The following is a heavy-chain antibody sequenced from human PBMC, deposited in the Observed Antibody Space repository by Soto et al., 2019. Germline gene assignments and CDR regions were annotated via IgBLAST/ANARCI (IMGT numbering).Heavy chain of an antibody. D-gene: IGHD6-19*01. CDR1: GFTFSSYG. CDR2: ISYDGSNK. CDR3: AKDFAPAPYSSGWTYYFDY. Sequence: GGSLRLSCAASGFTFSSYGMHWVRQAPGKGLEWVAVISYDGSNKYYADSVKGRFTISRDNSKNTLYLQMNSLRAEDTAVYYCAKDFAPAPYSSGWTYYFDYWGQGTLVTVSS. J-gene: IGHJ4*02. V-gene: IGHV3-30*18.